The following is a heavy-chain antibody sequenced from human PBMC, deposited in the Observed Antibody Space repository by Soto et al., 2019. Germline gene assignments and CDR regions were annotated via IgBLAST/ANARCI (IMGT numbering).Heavy chain of an antibody. D-gene: IGHD6-13*01. CDR3: ARGWGIAAANDY. CDR1: GFTFSSYA. CDR2: ISYDGSNK. V-gene: IGHV3-30-3*01. J-gene: IGHJ4*02. Sequence: GGSLRLSCAASGFTFSSYAMHWVRQAPGKGLEWVAVISYDGSNKYYADSVKGRFTISRDNSKNTLYLQMNSLRAEDTAVYYCARGWGIAAANDYWGQGTLVTVSS.